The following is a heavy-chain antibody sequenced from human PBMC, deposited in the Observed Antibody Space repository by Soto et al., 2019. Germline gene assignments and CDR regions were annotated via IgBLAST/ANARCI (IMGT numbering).Heavy chain of an antibody. CDR2: IWYDGSNK. J-gene: IGHJ6*02. CDR1: GFTFSSYG. Sequence: PGGSLRLSCAASGFTFSSYGMHWVRQAPGKGLEWVAVIWYDGSNKYYADSVKGRFTISRDNSKNTLYLQMNSLRAEDTAVYYCARDRAGIAAPTRYYYYYYGMDVWGQGTTVTVSS. CDR3: ARDRAGIAAPTRYYYYYYGMDV. V-gene: IGHV3-33*01. D-gene: IGHD6-13*01.